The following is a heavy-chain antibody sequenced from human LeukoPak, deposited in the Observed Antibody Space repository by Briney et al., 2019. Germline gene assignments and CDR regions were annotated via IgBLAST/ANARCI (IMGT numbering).Heavy chain of an antibody. CDR3: ASYDFWSGYSTLIDY. V-gene: IGHV3-23*01. CDR2: ITGSGGTT. J-gene: IGHJ4*02. CDR1: GFTFSSYA. D-gene: IGHD3-3*01. Sequence: PGGSLRLSRAASGFTFSSYAMSWVRQAPGKGLEWVSGITGSGGTTYYADSVKGRFTISRDNSKNTLYLQMDSLRVEDTAIYYCASYDFWSGYSTLIDYWGQGTLVTVSS.